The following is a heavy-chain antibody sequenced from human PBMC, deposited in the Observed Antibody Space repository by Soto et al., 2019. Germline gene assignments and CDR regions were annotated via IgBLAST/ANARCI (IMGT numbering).Heavy chain of an antibody. D-gene: IGHD3-10*01. CDR2: ISYDGSNK. CDR1: GFTFSSYG. J-gene: IGHJ4*02. V-gene: IGHV3-30*18. Sequence: QVQLVESGGGVVQPGRSLRLSCAASGFTFSSYGMHWVRQAPGKGLEWVAVISYDGSNKYYADSVKGRFTISRDNSKNTLYLQMNSLRAEDTAVYYCAKDMYYYGSGSYYFDYWGQGTLVTVSS. CDR3: AKDMYYYGSGSYYFDY.